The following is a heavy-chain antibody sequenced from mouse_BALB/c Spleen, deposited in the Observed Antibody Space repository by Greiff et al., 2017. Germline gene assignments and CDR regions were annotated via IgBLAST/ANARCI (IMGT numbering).Heavy chain of an antibody. D-gene: IGHD1-2*01. V-gene: IGHV1-15*01. J-gene: IGHJ3*01. CDR2: IDPETGGT. Sequence: QVQLQQSGAELVRPGASVTLSCKASGYTFTDYEMHWVKQTPVHGLEWIGAIDPETGGTAYNQKFKGKATLTADKSSSTAYMELRSLTSEDSAVYYCTREGNYGPWFAYWGQGTLVTVSA. CDR1: GYTFTDYE. CDR3: TREGNYGPWFAY.